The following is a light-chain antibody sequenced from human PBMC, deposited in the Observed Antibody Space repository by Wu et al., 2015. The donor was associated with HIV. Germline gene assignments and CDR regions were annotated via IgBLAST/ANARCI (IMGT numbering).Light chain of an antibody. CDR2: GAS. Sequence: IQLTQSPSSLSASVGDRVTITCRASQDIRSYLAWYQQKPGKAPKLLIYGASTLQSGVPSRFSGSGSETDFTLTISSLQPEDFATYFCQQLHTYPRTFGQGTRLEIK. J-gene: IGKJ5*01. CDR3: QQLHTYPRT. CDR1: QDIRSY. V-gene: IGKV1-9*01.